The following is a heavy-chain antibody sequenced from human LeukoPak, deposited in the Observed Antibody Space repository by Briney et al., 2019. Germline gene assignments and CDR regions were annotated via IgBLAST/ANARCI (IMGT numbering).Heavy chain of an antibody. CDR1: GGTFSSYA. V-gene: IGHV1-69*01. D-gene: IGHD1-20*01. J-gene: IGHJ6*02. CDR2: IIPIFGTA. CDR3: ASSSMYNWNYNYYYGMDV. Sequence: VASVKVSCKASGGTFSSYAISWVRQAPGQGLEWMGGIIPIFGTANYAQKFQGRVTITADESTSTAYMELSSLRSEDTAVYYCASSSMYNWNYNYYYGMDVWGQGTTVTVSS.